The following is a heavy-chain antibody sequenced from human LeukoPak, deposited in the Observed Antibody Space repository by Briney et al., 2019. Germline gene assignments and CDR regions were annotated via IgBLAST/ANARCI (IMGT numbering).Heavy chain of an antibody. Sequence: GGSLRLSCAASGFTFSSYWMHWVRQRPGKGLVWASRIHLDGRTTNYADSVRGRFTISRDNAKNTLSLEMNSLRPEDTAVYYCARGGSPSDYWGQGTLVSVSS. V-gene: IGHV3-74*01. CDR3: ARGGSPSDY. CDR1: GFTFSSYW. CDR2: IHLDGRTT. D-gene: IGHD3-16*01. J-gene: IGHJ4*02.